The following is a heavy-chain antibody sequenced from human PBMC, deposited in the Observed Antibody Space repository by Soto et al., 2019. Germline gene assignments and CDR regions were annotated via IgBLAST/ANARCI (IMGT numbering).Heavy chain of an antibody. V-gene: IGHV4-59*01. CDR1: SASFSKYY. D-gene: IGHD3-16*01. CDR3: ASVTFGGVVLAH. Sequence: SETLSLTCTVSSASFSKYYWSWIRQPPGKGLEWIGYIYFNGNTNYNPSLKRRVTISIDTSKKQISLNLTSVTDADTAVYYCASVTFGGVVLAHWGQGTLVTAPQ. CDR2: IYFNGNT. J-gene: IGHJ4*02.